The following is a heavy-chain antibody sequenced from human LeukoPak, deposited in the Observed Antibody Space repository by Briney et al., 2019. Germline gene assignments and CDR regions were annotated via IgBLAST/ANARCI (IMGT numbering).Heavy chain of an antibody. V-gene: IGHV4-30-4*01. Sequence: SQTLSLTCTVSGGSISSGDYYWRWIPQPPGKGLEWIGYIYYSGSPYYHPSLKSRVTISVDTSKNQFSLKLSSVTAADTAVYYCASTNYDYVWGSYRFNWFDPWGQGTLVTVSS. CDR2: IYYSGSP. J-gene: IGHJ5*02. CDR3: ASTNYDYVWGSYRFNWFDP. CDR1: GGSISSGDYY. D-gene: IGHD3-16*02.